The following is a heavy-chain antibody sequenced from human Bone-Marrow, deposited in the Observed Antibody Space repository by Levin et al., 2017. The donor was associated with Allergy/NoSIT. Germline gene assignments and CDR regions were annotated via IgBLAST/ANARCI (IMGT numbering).Heavy chain of an antibody. Sequence: KPGESLKISCKGSGYSFTSYWIGWVRQMPGKGLEWMGIIYPGDSDTRYSPSFQGQVTISADKSISTAYLQWSSLKASDTAMYYCARLSPGYSGYDSAYYFDYWGQGTLVTVSS. CDR1: GYSFTSYW. J-gene: IGHJ4*02. D-gene: IGHD5-12*01. V-gene: IGHV5-51*01. CDR2: IYPGDSDT. CDR3: ARLSPGYSGYDSAYYFDY.